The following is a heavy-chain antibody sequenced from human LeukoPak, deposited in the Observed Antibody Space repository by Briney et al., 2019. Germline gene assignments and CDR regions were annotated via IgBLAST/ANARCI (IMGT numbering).Heavy chain of an antibody. Sequence: SETLSLTCTVSGGSINNYYWSWIRQPAGKGLEWIGRIYTRGSTNYNPSLKSRVTMSVDTSKNHFSLNLSSVTAADTAVYYCARERRSGTLDYWGQGTLVTVSS. D-gene: IGHD2-15*01. V-gene: IGHV4-4*07. CDR2: IYTRGST. CDR3: ARERRSGTLDY. J-gene: IGHJ4*02. CDR1: GGSINNYY.